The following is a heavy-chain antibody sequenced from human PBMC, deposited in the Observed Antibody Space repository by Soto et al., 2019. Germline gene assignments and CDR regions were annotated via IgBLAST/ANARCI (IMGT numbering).Heavy chain of an antibody. CDR2: ISSSGGRT. J-gene: IGHJ4*02. V-gene: IGHV3-23*01. Sequence: EVQLLESGGGLVQPGGSLRLSCALSGFTTSRLAMSWVRQAPGKGLEWVSAISSSGGRTYYAESVKGRFTISRDTSKNTLYLQMHSLRAEDTAVYYCVKDQTPGYAADWAVGYYFHFWGQGTLVTVSS. D-gene: IGHD3-9*01. CDR1: GFTTSRLA. CDR3: VKDQTPGYAADWAVGYYFHF.